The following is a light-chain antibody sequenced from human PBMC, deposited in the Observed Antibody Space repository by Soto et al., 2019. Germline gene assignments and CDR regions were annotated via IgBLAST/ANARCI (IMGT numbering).Light chain of an antibody. CDR2: AAS. CDR1: QRVRSSY. V-gene: IGKV3-20*01. J-gene: IGKJ4*01. CDR3: QQDGSSPPLT. Sequence: PGDRATLSCRASQRVRSSYLAWYQQKPGQSPRLLIFAASSRAPGIPDRFSGSGSGTDFTLTITRLEPEDFAVYYCQQDGSSPPLTFGGGTTVEI.